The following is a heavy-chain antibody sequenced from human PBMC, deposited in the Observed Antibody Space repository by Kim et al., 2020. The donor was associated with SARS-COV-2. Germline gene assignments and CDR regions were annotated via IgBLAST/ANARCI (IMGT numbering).Heavy chain of an antibody. Sequence: SVKVSCKASGGTFSSYAISWVRQAPGQGLEWMGGIIPIFGTANYAQKFQGRVTITADESTSTAYMELSSLRSEDTAVYYCARARGFGELNAYYFDYWGQGTLVTVSS. CDR1: GGTFSSYA. CDR2: IIPIFGTA. V-gene: IGHV1-69*13. CDR3: ARARGFGELNAYYFDY. D-gene: IGHD3-10*01. J-gene: IGHJ4*02.